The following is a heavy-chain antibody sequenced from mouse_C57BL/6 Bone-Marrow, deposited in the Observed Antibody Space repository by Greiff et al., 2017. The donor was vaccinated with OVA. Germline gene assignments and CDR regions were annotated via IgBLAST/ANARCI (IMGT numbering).Heavy chain of an antibody. CDR2: IDPEDGDT. V-gene: IGHV14-2*01. J-gene: IGHJ1*03. CDR3: ARGRNWDNFDV. D-gene: IGHD4-1*01. Sequence: VQLQQSGAELVKPGASVKLSCTASGFNIKDYYMHWVKQRTEQGLEWIGRIDPEDGDTKYAPKFKGKATITADTSSTTAYLQLSSLTSEDTAVYYSARGRNWDNFDVWGTGTPVTVSS. CDR1: GFNIKDYY.